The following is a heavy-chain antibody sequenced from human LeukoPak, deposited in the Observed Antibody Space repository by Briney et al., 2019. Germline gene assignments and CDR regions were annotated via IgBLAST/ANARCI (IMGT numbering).Heavy chain of an antibody. CDR3: ARDGGIFGFDY. CDR2: ISSSSYI. V-gene: IGHV3-21*01. Sequence: GGSLRLSCAASGFTFSSYSMNWVRQAPGKGLEWVSSISSSSYIYYADSVKGRFTISRDNAKNSLYLQMNSLRAEDTAVYYCARDGGIFGFDYWGQGTLVTVSS. D-gene: IGHD3-3*01. J-gene: IGHJ4*02. CDR1: GFTFSSYS.